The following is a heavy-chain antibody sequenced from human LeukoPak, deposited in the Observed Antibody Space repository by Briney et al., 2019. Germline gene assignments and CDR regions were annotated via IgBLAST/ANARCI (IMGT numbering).Heavy chain of an antibody. J-gene: IGHJ4*02. Sequence: SETLSLTCTVSGGSISSSSYYWGWIRQPPGKGLEWIGSIYYSGSTYYNPSLKSRVTISVDTSKNQFSLKLSSVTAADTALYYCAKDRGLTVTGTFDFWGQGALVTVSS. CDR1: GGSISSSSYY. D-gene: IGHD6-19*01. CDR3: AKDRGLTVTGTFDF. V-gene: IGHV4-39*07. CDR2: IYYSGST.